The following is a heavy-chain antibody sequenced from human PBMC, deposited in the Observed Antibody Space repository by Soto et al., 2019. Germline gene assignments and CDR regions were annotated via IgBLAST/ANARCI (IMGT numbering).Heavy chain of an antibody. J-gene: IGHJ4*02. Sequence: QVQLQQWGAGLLKPSETLSLTCAVYGGSFSGYYWSWIRQPPGKGLEWIGEINHSGSTNYNPSLRSRFTISVDTPKNQFSLKLSSVTAADTAVYYCARGGGAALFSYDYWGQGTLVTVSS. V-gene: IGHV4-34*01. D-gene: IGHD6-6*01. CDR1: GGSFSGYY. CDR2: INHSGST. CDR3: ARGGGAALFSYDY.